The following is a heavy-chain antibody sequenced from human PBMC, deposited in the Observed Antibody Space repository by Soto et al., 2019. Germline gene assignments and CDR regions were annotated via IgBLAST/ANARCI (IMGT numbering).Heavy chain of an antibody. D-gene: IGHD1-26*01. J-gene: IGHJ5*02. V-gene: IGHV4-59*01. Sequence: PSETLSLTCSVSHVSIKSSYWNWIRQSPGKGLEWIGFVYYTGTTKYNPSLKGRVTISVDTSNNEFSLKLTSVTTADTAFYFCARDFAGRGPFDPWGQGTLVTVS. CDR2: VYYTGTT. CDR1: HVSIKSSY. CDR3: ARDFAGRGPFDP.